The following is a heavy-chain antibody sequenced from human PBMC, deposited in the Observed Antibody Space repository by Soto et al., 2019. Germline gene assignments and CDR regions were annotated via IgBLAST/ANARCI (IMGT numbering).Heavy chain of an antibody. J-gene: IGHJ4*02. CDR1: GGSISSYY. CDR2: IYASGST. V-gene: IGHV4-4*07. CDR3: ARVYCSGGSCFLDY. Sequence: QVQLQESGPXLXXXSETLSLTCTVSGGSISSYYWSWIRQPAGKGLDWIGRIYASGSTNYNPSLKSRVTMSVDTSKNQFSLKLSSVTAADTAVYYCARVYCSGGSCFLDYWGQGTLVTVSS. D-gene: IGHD2-15*01.